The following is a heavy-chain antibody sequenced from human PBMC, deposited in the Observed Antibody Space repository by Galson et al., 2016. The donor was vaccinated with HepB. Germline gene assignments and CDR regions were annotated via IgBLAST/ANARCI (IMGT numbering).Heavy chain of an antibody. CDR1: GFTFSNYW. Sequence: SLRLSCAASGFTFSNYWMHWVRQAPGKGLVWASRINSDGSSISYGDSVKGRFTISRDNAKNTLYMQMNSLRAEDTAVYYCARGTIVAPGTDYWGQGTLITVSS. J-gene: IGHJ4*02. V-gene: IGHV3-74*01. CDR2: INSDGSSI. CDR3: ARGTIVAPGTDY. D-gene: IGHD6-13*01.